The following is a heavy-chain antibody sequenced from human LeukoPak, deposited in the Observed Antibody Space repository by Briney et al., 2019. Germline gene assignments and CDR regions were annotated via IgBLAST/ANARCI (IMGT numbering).Heavy chain of an antibody. J-gene: IGHJ5*02. D-gene: IGHD6-13*01. Sequence: SGPTLVKPTQTLTLTCTFSGFSLSTSGVGVGWIRQPPGKALEWHALIYWDDDKRYSPSLKSRLTITKDTSKNQVVLTMTNMDPVDTATYYCAHRVGGSWYRLNWFDPWGQGTLVTVSS. CDR2: IYWDDDK. CDR3: AHRVGGSWYRLNWFDP. V-gene: IGHV2-5*02. CDR1: GFSLSTSGVG.